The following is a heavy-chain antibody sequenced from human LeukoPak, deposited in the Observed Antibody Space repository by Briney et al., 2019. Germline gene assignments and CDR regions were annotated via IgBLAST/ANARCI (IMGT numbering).Heavy chain of an antibody. D-gene: IGHD2-15*01. CDR3: ARRGTAYCRGSNCYSDKYFDY. J-gene: IGHJ4*02. Sequence: PSETLSLTCAVYGGSLSGYYWTWIRQTPGKGLEWIGEINYSGNTNYNRSLKSRVTISADTSKNQFSLRLSSVTAAGTAVYYCARRGTAYCRGSNCYSDKYFDYWGQGTQVTVSS. CDR2: INYSGNT. CDR1: GGSLSGYY. V-gene: IGHV4-34*01.